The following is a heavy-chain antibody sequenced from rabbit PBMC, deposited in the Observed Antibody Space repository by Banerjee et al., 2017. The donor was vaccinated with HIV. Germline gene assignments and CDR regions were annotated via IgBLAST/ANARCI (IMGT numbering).Heavy chain of an antibody. D-gene: IGHD2-1*01. V-gene: IGHV1S45*01. CDR1: GFSFNDYW. CDR3: ARGWITMTMNL. Sequence: QEQLEESGGDLVKPEGSLSLTCTASGFSFNDYWICWVRQAPGKGLEWIACIATGSGSINYASWAKGRFTISKTSSTTVTLQMTSLTAADTATYFCARGWITMTMNLWGPGTLVTVS. CDR2: IATGSGSI. J-gene: IGHJ4*01.